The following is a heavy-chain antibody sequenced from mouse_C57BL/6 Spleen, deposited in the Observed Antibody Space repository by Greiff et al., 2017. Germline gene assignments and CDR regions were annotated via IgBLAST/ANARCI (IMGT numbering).Heavy chain of an antibody. Sequence: QVQLKEPGAELVKPGASVKVSCKASGYTFTSYWMHWVKQRPGQGLEWIGRIHPSDSDTNYNQKFKGKATLTVDKSSSTAYMQLSSLTSEDSAVYYCAIDGNQAWFAYWGQGTLVTVSA. CDR1: GYTFTSYW. CDR3: AIDGNQAWFAY. J-gene: IGHJ3*01. CDR2: IHPSDSDT. V-gene: IGHV1-74*01. D-gene: IGHD2-1*01.